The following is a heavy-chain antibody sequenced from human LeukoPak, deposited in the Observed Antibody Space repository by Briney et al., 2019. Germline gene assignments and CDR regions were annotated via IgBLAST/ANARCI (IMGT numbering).Heavy chain of an antibody. V-gene: IGHV1-18*01. Sequence: ASVTVSCKASGYTFTRFGISWVRQAPGQGLEWMGWISAYNHNTNYAQKLQGRVTMTTHTSTSTAYMELRSLRSDDTAVYYCARVISGGDRDDEYYYDTSGYPKYNWFDPWGQGTLVTVSS. CDR1: GYTFTRFG. CDR3: ARVISGGDRDDEYYYDTSGYPKYNWFDP. D-gene: IGHD3-22*01. CDR2: ISAYNHNT. J-gene: IGHJ5*02.